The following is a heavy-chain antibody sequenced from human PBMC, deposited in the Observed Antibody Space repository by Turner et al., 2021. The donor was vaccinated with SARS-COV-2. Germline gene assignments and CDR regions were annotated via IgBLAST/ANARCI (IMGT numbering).Heavy chain of an antibody. Sequence: QVQLVQSGAEVKKPGASVKVSCKASGYTFTSYDINWVRQATGQGLEWMGWMNPDSGNTAYAQKFQCRVTITRNTSISTAYMELSSLRSEDTAVYYCARGGYCSSTSCSPYWYFDLWGRGTLVTVSS. CDR1: GYTFTSYD. J-gene: IGHJ2*01. CDR3: ARGGYCSSTSCSPYWYFDL. V-gene: IGHV1-8*03. CDR2: MNPDSGNT. D-gene: IGHD2-2*01.